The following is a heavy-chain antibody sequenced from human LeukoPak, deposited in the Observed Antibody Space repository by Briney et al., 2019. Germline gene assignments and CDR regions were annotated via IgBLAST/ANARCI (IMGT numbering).Heavy chain of an antibody. V-gene: IGHV3-21*01. J-gene: IGHJ4*02. D-gene: IGHD3-10*01. CDR2: ISSSSSYI. CDR3: ARDFMDYYGSGSYNYFDY. CDR1: GFTFSSYS. Sequence: GGSLRLSCAASGFTFSSYSMNWVRQAPGKGLEWVSSISSSSSYIYYADSVKGRFTISRDNAKNSLYLQMNSLRAEDTAVYYCARDFMDYYGSGSYNYFDYWGQGTLVTVSS.